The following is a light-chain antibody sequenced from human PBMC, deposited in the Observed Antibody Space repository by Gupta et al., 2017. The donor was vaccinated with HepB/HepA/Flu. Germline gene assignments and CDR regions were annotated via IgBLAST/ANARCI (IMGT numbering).Light chain of an antibody. V-gene: IGLV1-40*01. Sequence: QSVLTQPPSVFGAPGQSVTISCTGSSSNIGACYDVHWYQQLPGTDPKLLIYINSNRPSGVPDRFSGSKSGASDCLAIPGPQAEDESNFVGEYYDSRLGVFVFGRGTKLTVL. J-gene: IGLJ2*01. CDR3: EYYDSRLGVFV. CDR2: INS. CDR1: SSNIGACYD.